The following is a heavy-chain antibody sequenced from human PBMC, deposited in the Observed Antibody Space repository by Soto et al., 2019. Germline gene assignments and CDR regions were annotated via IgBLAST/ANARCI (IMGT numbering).Heavy chain of an antibody. CDR2: INHSGST. J-gene: IGHJ4*02. CDR1: GGSFSGYY. V-gene: IGHV4-34*01. Sequence: PSETLSLTCAVYGGSFSGYYWSWIRQPPGKGLEWIGEINHSGSTNYNPSLKSRVTISVDTSKNQFSLKLSSVTAADTAVYYCARGQKYYDSSGYYYKGRPFDYWGKGTLVTVSS. CDR3: ARGQKYYDSSGYYYKGRPFDY. D-gene: IGHD3-22*01.